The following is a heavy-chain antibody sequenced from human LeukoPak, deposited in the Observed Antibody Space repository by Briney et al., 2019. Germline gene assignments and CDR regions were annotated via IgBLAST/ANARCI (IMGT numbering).Heavy chain of an antibody. CDR2: INHSGST. J-gene: IGHJ4*02. Sequence: PSETLSLTCAVYGGPFSGYYWSWIRQPPGKGLEWIGEINHSGSTNYNPSLKSRVTISVDTSKNQFSLKLSSVTAADTAVYYCARVSYDILTGYGGLDYWGQGTLVTVSS. V-gene: IGHV4-34*01. D-gene: IGHD3-9*01. CDR1: GGPFSGYY. CDR3: ARVSYDILTGYGGLDY.